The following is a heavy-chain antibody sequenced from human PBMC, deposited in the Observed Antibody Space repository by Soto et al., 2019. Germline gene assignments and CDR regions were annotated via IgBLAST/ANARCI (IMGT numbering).Heavy chain of an antibody. Sequence: VQLVESGGGVVQPGRSLRLSCAASGFTFSSYGMHWVHQAPGKGLEWVAVIWYDGSNKYYADSVKGRFTISRDNSKNTLYLQMNSLRAEDTAVYYCARLQLLVGGYYYGLDVWGQGTTVTVSS. CDR1: GFTFSSYG. V-gene: IGHV3-33*01. CDR2: IWYDGSNK. D-gene: IGHD6-19*01. CDR3: ARLQLLVGGYYYGLDV. J-gene: IGHJ6*02.